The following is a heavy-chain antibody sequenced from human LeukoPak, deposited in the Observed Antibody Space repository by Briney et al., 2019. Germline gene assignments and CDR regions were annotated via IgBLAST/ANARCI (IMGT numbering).Heavy chain of an antibody. CDR3: ARSFPDSTYCGGDCSWDWYFDL. J-gene: IGHJ2*01. Sequence: PGGSLRLSCAASGFTFSSYCMHWVRQVPGKGLMWVSRIKTDGSSTSYADSVKGRFTISRDNTKNTLYLQMNSLRAEDTAVYYCARSFPDSTYCGGDCSWDWYFDLWGRGTLVTVSS. CDR2: IKTDGSST. CDR1: GFTFSSYC. D-gene: IGHD2-21*02. V-gene: IGHV3-74*01.